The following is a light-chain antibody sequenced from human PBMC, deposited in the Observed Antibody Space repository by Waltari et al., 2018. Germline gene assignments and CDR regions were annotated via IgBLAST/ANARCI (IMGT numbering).Light chain of an antibody. CDR1: QSVSRS. J-gene: IGKJ1*01. CDR3: QHYVRLPVT. CDR2: GAS. V-gene: IGKV3-20*01. Sequence: EIVLTQSPGTLSLSPGERATLSCRASQSVSRSLAWYQQKPGQAPRLLIYGASSRATGVPDRFSGSWSGTDFSLTISRLGPEDFAVYYCQHYVRLPVTFGQGTKVEIK.